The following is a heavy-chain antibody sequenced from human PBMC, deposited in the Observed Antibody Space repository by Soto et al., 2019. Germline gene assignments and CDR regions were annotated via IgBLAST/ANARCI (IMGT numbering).Heavy chain of an antibody. CDR1: GFTFSSYG. V-gene: IGHV3-33*01. D-gene: IGHD1-1*01. CDR2: IWYDGSNK. Sequence: GSLRLSCAASGFTFSSYGMHWVRQAPGKGLEWVAVIWYDGSNKYYADSVKGRFTISRDNSKNTLYLQMDSLRAEDTAVYYCARSDRNDFRVFDIWGQGSLVTVSS. CDR3: ARSDRNDFRVFDI. J-gene: IGHJ3*02.